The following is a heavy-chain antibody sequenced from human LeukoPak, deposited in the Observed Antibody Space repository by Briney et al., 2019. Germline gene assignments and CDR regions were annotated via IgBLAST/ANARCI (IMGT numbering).Heavy chain of an antibody. J-gene: IGHJ4*02. V-gene: IGHV4-34*01. D-gene: IGHD6-6*01. CDR3: ARESIAARGDFDY. Sequence: PSETLSLTCAVYGGSFSGYYWSWIRQPPGKGLEWIGEINHSGSTNHNPSLKSRVTISVDTSKNQFSLKLSSVTAAGTAVYYCARESIAARGDFDYWGQGTLVTVSS. CDR1: GGSFSGYY. CDR2: INHSGST.